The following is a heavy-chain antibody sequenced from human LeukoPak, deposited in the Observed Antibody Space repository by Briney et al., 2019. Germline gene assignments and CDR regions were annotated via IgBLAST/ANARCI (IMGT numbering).Heavy chain of an antibody. Sequence: SETLSLTCSVSGGPFSTYYWSWVRQPPGKGLEWIGYIYYSGSTNYNPSLKSRVTISVDTSKNQFSLKLSSVTAADTAVYYCASGDYDILTGYYRWGQGTLVTVSS. CDR3: ASGDYDILTGYYR. V-gene: IGHV4-59*08. D-gene: IGHD3-9*01. J-gene: IGHJ4*02. CDR1: GGPFSTYY. CDR2: IYYSGST.